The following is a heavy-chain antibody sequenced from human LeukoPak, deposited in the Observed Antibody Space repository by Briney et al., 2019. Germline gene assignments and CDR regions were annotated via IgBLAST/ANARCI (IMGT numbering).Heavy chain of an antibody. CDR3: ARGGLRWLYYYYGMDV. D-gene: IGHD5-12*01. J-gene: IGHJ6*02. CDR1: GYTFTGYY. Sequence: ASVTLSCKASGYTFTGYYMDWVRQAPGQGLEWMGWINPNSGGTNYAQKFQGRVTMTRDTSISTAYRELSRLRSDDTAVYYCARGGLRWLYYYYGMDVWGQGTTVTVSS. CDR2: INPNSGGT. V-gene: IGHV1-2*02.